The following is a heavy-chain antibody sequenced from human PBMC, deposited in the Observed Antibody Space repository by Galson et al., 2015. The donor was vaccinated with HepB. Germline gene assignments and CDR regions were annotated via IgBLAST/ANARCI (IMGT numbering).Heavy chain of an antibody. J-gene: IGHJ1*01. CDR1: GFTFSDHY. D-gene: IGHD3-9*01. CDR3: VRQYYDILTGPIDFQD. CDR2: SRNKARTYTR. V-gene: IGHV3-72*01. Sequence: SLRLSCAGSGFTFSDHYMEWVRQAPGKGLEWVGRSRNKARTYTRAYAASVKGRFTITRDDSKNSLYLQMNSLKTEDTAVYYCVRQYYDILTGPIDFQDWGQGTLVTVSS.